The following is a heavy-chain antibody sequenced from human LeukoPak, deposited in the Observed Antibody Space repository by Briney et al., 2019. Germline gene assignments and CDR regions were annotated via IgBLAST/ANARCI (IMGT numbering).Heavy chain of an antibody. CDR2: IYYRGDS. J-gene: IGHJ4*02. V-gene: IGHV4-39*01. Sequence: SETLSLICTVSGGSITNNNYHWGWVRQPPGKGLEWIASIYYRGDSYYNPSLKSRLTISVDTSENQLSLKLSSVTASDTAMYFCTRLASGTPADYWGQGTLVTVSS. CDR3: TRLASGTPADY. CDR1: GGSITNNNYH. D-gene: IGHD6-6*01.